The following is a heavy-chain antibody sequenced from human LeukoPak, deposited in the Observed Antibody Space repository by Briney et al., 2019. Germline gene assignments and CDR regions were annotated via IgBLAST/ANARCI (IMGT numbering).Heavy chain of an antibody. J-gene: IGHJ4*02. CDR1: GYTFTTYA. CDR2: INVGNGDT. D-gene: IGHD1-1*01. V-gene: IGHV1-3*01. CDR3: ATDDGSY. Sequence: ASVKVSCKASGYTFTTYAIHWVRQAPGQRLEWMGWINVGNGDTKYSQRFQGRVTITRDTSASTAYMDLSSLRSEDTAVYYCATDDGSYWGQGTLVTVSS.